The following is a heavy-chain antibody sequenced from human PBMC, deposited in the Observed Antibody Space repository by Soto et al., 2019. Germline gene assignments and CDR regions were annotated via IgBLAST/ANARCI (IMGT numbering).Heavy chain of an antibody. D-gene: IGHD2-15*01. CDR2: IIPIFGTA. J-gene: IGHJ5*02. Sequence: ASVKVSCKASGGTFSSYAISWVRQAPGQGLEWMGGIIPIFGTANYAQKFQGRVTITADKSTSTAYMELSSLRSEDTAVYYCARDRGYCSGGSCYPPLFDPWGQGTLVTVSS. V-gene: IGHV1-69*06. CDR3: ARDRGYCSGGSCYPPLFDP. CDR1: GGTFSSYA.